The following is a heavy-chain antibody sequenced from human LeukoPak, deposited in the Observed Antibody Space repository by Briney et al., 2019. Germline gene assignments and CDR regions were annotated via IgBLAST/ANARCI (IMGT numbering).Heavy chain of an antibody. CDR3: ARTGYTSGWYVGSFDY. J-gene: IGHJ4*02. CDR2: IYPGDSDT. D-gene: IGHD6-19*01. Sequence: GESLKISCKGSGYSFFNYWIGWVRQMPGKGLEWMGIIYPGDSDTRYSPSFQGQVTISADKSINTAYLQWSSLKASDTAMYYCARTGYTSGWYVGSFDYWGQGTLVTVSS. CDR1: GYSFFNYW. V-gene: IGHV5-51*01.